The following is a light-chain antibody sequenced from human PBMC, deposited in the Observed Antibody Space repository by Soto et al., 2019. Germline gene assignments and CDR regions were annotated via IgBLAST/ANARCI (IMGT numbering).Light chain of an antibody. CDR2: EGN. V-gene: IGLV2-23*01. CDR3: CSYAGGNTYV. Sequence: QSALTQPASVSGSPGQSITISCTGTSSDVGSYNLVSWYQQHPDKAPKLIIYEGNKRPSGVSNRFSGSKSGNTASLTISGLQGEDEADYYCCSYAGGNTYVFGTGTKVTVL. J-gene: IGLJ1*01. CDR1: SSDVGSYNL.